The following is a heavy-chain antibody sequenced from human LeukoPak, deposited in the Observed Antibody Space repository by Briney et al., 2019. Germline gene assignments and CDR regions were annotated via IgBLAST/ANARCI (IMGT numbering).Heavy chain of an antibody. Sequence: SVKVSCKASGGTFSSYAISWVRQAPGQGLEWMGGIIPIFGTANYAQKFQGRVTITTDESTSTAYMELSSLRSEDTAVYYCARDRGLECSSSLDVWGKGTTVTVSS. J-gene: IGHJ6*04. CDR3: ARDRGLECSSSLDV. CDR2: IIPIFGTA. V-gene: IGHV1-69*05. CDR1: GGTFSSYA. D-gene: IGHD6-6*01.